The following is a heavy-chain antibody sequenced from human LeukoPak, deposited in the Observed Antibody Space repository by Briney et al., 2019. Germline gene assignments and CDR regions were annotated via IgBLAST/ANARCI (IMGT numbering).Heavy chain of an antibody. Sequence: GGSLRLSCAASGFTFSSYAMSWVRQAPGKGLEWVSAISGSGGSTYYADSVKGRFTISRDNSKNTLYLQINSLRAEDTPVYYCAKKGSYSSHFDYWGQGTLVTVSS. D-gene: IGHD1-26*01. CDR1: GFTFSSYA. V-gene: IGHV3-23*01. CDR2: ISGSGGST. J-gene: IGHJ4*02. CDR3: AKKGSYSSHFDY.